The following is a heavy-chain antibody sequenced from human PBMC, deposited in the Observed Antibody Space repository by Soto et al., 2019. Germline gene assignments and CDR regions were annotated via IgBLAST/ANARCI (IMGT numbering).Heavy chain of an antibody. D-gene: IGHD3-22*01. CDR1: GYTFPSYG. V-gene: IGHV1-18*04. J-gene: IGHJ3*02. CDR2: ISAYNGNT. Sequence: ASVKVSCKASGYTFPSYGISWVRQAPGQGLEWMGWISAYNGNTNYAQKLQGRVTMTTDTSTSTAYMELRSLRSDDTAVYYCARDAVSSGPIRDAFDIWGQGTMVTVSS. CDR3: ARDAVSSGPIRDAFDI.